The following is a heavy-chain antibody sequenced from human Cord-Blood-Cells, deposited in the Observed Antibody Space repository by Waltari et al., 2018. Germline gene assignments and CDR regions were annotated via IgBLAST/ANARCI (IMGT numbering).Heavy chain of an antibody. CDR3: AKGHDAFDI. CDR1: GFTFDDYA. J-gene: IGHJ3*02. CDR2: ISWNSGSI. V-gene: IGHV3-9*01. Sequence: EVQLVESGGGLVQPGRSLRLSCSAPGFTFDDYAMHWVRQAPGKGLEWVSGISWNSGSIGYADSMKGRFTISRDNAKNSLYLQMNSLRAEDTALYYCAKGHDAFDIWGQGIMVTVSS.